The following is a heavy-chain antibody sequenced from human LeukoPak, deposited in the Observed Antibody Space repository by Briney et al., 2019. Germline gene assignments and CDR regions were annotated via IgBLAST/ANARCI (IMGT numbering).Heavy chain of an antibody. V-gene: IGHV1-8*01. CDR1: GYTFTSYD. D-gene: IGHD2-2*01. CDR2: MNPNSGNT. CDR3: ARGHIVVPNDY. J-gene: IGHJ4*02. Sequence: ASVKVSCTASGYTFTSYDINWVRQATGQGREWMGWMNPNSGNTGYAQKFQGRVTMTRNTSISTAYMELSSLRSEDTAVYYCARGHIVVPNDYWGQGTLVTVSS.